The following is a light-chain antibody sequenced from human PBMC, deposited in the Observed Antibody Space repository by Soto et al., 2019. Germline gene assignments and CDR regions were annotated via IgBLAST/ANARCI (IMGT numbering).Light chain of an antibody. Sequence: DIQMTQSPSSLSASVGDRVTVTCRATQTIDSNLNWYHQKPGKAPKLLIYAASSLQSGVPSRFSGSGSGTDFTITISSLQPEDFATYYCQQSYSSPYTFGQGTKLEIK. CDR3: QQSYSSPYT. CDR1: QTIDSN. J-gene: IGKJ2*01. V-gene: IGKV1-39*01. CDR2: AAS.